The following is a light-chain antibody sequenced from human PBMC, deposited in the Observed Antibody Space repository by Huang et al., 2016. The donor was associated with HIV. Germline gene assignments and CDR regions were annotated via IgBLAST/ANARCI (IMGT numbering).Light chain of an antibody. V-gene: IGKV3-15*01. CDR3: QQYNNWPYT. Sequence: EIVMTQSPATLSVSPGERATLSCRASQSVSSNFAWYQQKPGQAPRLLIYGASTRATGLSARFSGSGSGTEFTLTISSLQSEDFAVYYCQQYNNWPYTFGQGTKLEIK. CDR1: QSVSSN. CDR2: GAS. J-gene: IGKJ2*01.